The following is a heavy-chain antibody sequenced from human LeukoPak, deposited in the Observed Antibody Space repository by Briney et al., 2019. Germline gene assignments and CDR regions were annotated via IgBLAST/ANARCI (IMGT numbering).Heavy chain of an antibody. CDR3: AREVGTPQAFDI. D-gene: IGHD1-26*01. V-gene: IGHV3-74*01. Sequence: GGSLRLSCVASGFTFSNYWMHWVRQPPGKGLVWVSRIYVDGRTTNYADSVKGRFTISRDNAKNTMYLQMNGLRDEDTAIYYCAREVGTPQAFDIWGQGTMVTVSS. J-gene: IGHJ3*02. CDR2: IYVDGRTT. CDR1: GFTFSNYW.